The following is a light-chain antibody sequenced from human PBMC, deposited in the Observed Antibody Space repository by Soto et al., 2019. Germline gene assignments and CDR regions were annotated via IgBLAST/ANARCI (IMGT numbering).Light chain of an antibody. V-gene: IGLV1-44*01. CDR1: SSNIGSNT. J-gene: IGLJ3*02. CDR2: SNN. CDR3: AAWDDSLNGPV. Sequence: QSVLTQPPSASATPGQRLTISCSGSSSNIGSNTVNWYQQLPGTAPKLLIYSNNHRPSGVPDRFSGPKSGTSASLAISGLQSEDEANYYCAAWDDSLNGPVFGGGTKLTVL.